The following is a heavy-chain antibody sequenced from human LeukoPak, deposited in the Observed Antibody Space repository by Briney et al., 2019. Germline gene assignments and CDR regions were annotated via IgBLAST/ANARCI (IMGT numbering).Heavy chain of an antibody. CDR3: ARDASFAFDI. CDR2: ISSSSSYI. J-gene: IGHJ3*02. D-gene: IGHD3-16*01. CDR1: GFTFSSYS. V-gene: IGHV3-21*01. Sequence: GGSLRLSRAASGFTFSSYSMNWVRQAPGKGLEWVSSISSSSSYIYYADSVKGRFTISRDNAKNSLYLQMNSLRAEDTAVYYCARDASFAFDIWGQGTMVTVSS.